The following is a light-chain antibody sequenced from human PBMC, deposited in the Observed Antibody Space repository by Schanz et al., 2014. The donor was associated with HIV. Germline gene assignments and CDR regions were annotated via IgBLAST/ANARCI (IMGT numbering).Light chain of an antibody. J-gene: IGLJ2*01. CDR1: SSDVGDYDF. V-gene: IGLV2-8*01. CDR3: CSYGGSSTPVV. CDR2: EVS. Sequence: QSALTQPPSASGSPGQSVTISCTGTSSDVGDYDFVSWYQQHPGKAPKLMIYEVSKRPSGVPDRFSGSKSGNTASLTVSGLQAEDEADYYCCSYGGSSTPVVLGGGTKLTVL.